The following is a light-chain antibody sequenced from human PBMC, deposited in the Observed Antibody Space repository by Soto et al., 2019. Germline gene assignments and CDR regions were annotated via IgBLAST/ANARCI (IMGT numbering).Light chain of an antibody. CDR2: DVT. V-gene: IGLV2-14*01. J-gene: IGLJ1*01. CDR1: SSDVGGCNY. Sequence: QSALTQPASVSGSPGQSITISCTGSSSDVGGCNYVSWYQQHPGKAPKLMIYDVTNRPSGVSDRFSGSKSGDTASLTITGLQAEDEADYYCSSYTSSSTLDVFGTGTKLTVL. CDR3: SSYTSSSTLDV.